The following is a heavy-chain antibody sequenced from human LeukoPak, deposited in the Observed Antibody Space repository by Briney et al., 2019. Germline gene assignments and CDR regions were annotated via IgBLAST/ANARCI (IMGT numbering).Heavy chain of an antibody. J-gene: IGHJ4*02. CDR1: GGSFSGYY. V-gene: IGHV4-34*01. CDR2: INHSGST. CDR3: ARGSITTDY. Sequence: SETLSLTCAVYGGSFSGYYWSWIRQPPGKGLEWIGEINHSGSTNYNPSLKSRVTTSVDTSKNQFSLKLSSVTAADTAVYYCARGSITTDYWGQGTLVTVSS. D-gene: IGHD5-12*01.